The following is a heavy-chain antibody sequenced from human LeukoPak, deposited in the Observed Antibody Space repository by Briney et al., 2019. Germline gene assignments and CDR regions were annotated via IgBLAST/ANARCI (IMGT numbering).Heavy chain of an antibody. V-gene: IGHV4-4*07. Sequence: SETLSLTCSVSGGSISLWQWNWIRQAAGKGLEWIGRIYAGGRSNYNPSLRSRVTISVDTSKNQFSLRLSSVTATDTGVYYCASDHSGWLGLGYWGQGTLVSVSS. D-gene: IGHD6-19*01. CDR1: GGSISLWQ. CDR3: ASDHSGWLGLGY. J-gene: IGHJ4*02. CDR2: IYAGGRS.